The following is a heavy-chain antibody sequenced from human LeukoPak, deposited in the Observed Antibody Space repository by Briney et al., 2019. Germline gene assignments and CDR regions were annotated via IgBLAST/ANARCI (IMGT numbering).Heavy chain of an antibody. V-gene: IGHV3-30*02. Sequence: GGSLRLSCTASGFTFSSYGMHWVRQAPGKGLEWVAFIRYDGSNKYYADSVKGRFTISRDNSKNTLYLQMNSLRAEDTAVYYCAKDFNYDISTGYFVYWGQGTLVTVSS. CDR1: GFTFSSYG. CDR3: AKDFNYDISTGYFVY. CDR2: IRYDGSNK. D-gene: IGHD3-9*01. J-gene: IGHJ4*02.